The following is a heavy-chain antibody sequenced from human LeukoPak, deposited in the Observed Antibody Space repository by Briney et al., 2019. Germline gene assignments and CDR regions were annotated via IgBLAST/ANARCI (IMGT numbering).Heavy chain of an antibody. D-gene: IGHD2-2*01. CDR3: ARYHVLNRGVNWFDP. CDR1: GGSISRGSYY. V-gene: IGHV4-61*02. J-gene: IGHJ5*02. Sequence: SQTLSLTCTVSGGSISRGSYYWSWIRQPAGEGPEWIGRINTSGNTDYNPSLNSRVTISVDTSKNQFSLKLNSVTAADTAVYYCARYHVLNRGVNWFDPWGQGTLVTVSS. CDR2: INTSGNT.